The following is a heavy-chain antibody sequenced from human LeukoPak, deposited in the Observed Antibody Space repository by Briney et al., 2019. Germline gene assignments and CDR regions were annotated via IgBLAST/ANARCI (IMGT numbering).Heavy chain of an antibody. CDR1: GFTSDDYA. V-gene: IGHV3-9*02. J-gene: IGHJ6*02. D-gene: IGHD5-18*01. Sequence: GGSLRLSCAASGFTSDDYAMHWVRQAPGKGLKWVSGISWNSGSIGYADSVKGRFTISRDNAKNSLYLQMNSLRAEDTALYYCAKQKSSYGSGWCYYYYGMDVWGQGTTVTVSS. CDR2: ISWNSGSI. CDR3: AKQKSSYGSGWCYYYYGMDV.